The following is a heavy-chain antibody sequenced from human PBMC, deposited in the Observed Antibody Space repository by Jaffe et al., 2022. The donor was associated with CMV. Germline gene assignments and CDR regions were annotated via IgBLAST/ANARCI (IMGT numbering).Heavy chain of an antibody. Sequence: QVQLQESGPGLVKPSETLSLTCTVSGGSISSYYWSWIRQPPGKGLEWIGYIYYSGSTNYNPSLKSRVTISVDTSKNQFSLKLSSVTAADTAVYYCARDSYDYPYYFDYWGQGTLVTVSS. CDR3: ARDSYDYPYYFDY. V-gene: IGHV4-59*01. CDR2: IYYSGST. CDR1: GGSISSYY. J-gene: IGHJ4*02. D-gene: IGHD3-16*01.